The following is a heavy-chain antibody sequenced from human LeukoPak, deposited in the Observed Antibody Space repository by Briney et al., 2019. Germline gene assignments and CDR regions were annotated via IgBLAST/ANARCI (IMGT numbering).Heavy chain of an antibody. CDR1: GDSVSSNSAA. CDR3: ARDYAPYSSGWSDYYYYGMDV. CDR2: TYYRSKWYN. V-gene: IGHV6-1*01. Sequence: SRTLSLTCAISGDSVSSNSAAWNWIRQSPSRGLEWLGRTYYRSKWYNDYAVSVKSRITINPDTSKNQFSLQLNSVTPEDTAVYYCARDYAPYSSGWSDYYYYGMDVWGQGTTVTVSS. D-gene: IGHD6-19*01. J-gene: IGHJ6*02.